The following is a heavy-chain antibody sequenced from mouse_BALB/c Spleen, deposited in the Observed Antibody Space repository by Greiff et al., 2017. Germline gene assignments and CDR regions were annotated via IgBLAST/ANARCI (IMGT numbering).Heavy chain of an antibody. CDR2: INPYNGAT. Sequence: VQLQQSGPELVKPGASVKISCKASGYSFTGYYMHWVKQSHVKSLEWIGRINPYNGATSYNQNFKDKASLTVDKSSSTAYMELHSLTSEDSAVYYCARWGGNYEGGAMDYWGQGTSVTVSS. CDR3: ARWGGNYEGGAMDY. CDR1: GYSFTGYY. J-gene: IGHJ4*01. D-gene: IGHD2-1*01. V-gene: IGHV1-26*01.